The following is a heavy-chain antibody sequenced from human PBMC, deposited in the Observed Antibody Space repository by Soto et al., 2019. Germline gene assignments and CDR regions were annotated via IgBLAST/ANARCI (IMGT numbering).Heavy chain of an antibody. CDR2: INAGNGNT. J-gene: IGHJ4*02. CDR3: AREIAARPDIDFGSFDY. D-gene: IGHD6-6*01. Sequence: QRLEWMGWINAGNGNTKYSQKFQGRVTITRDTSASTAYMELSSLRSEDTAVYYCAREIAARPDIDFGSFDYWGQGTLVTVSS. V-gene: IGHV1-3*01.